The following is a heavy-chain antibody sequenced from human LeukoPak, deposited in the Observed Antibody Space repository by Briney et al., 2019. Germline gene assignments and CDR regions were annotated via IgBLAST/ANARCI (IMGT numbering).Heavy chain of an antibody. J-gene: IGHJ4*02. CDR1: GFTFSSYG. D-gene: IGHD1-26*01. CDR2: ISYDGSNK. CDR3: AKEWELLGFFDY. Sequence: GRSLRLSCAASGFTFSSYGMHWVRQAPGKGLEWVAVISYDGSNKYYADSVKGRFTISRDNSKNTLYLQMNSLRAEDTAVYYCAKEWELLGFFDYWGQGTQVTVSS. V-gene: IGHV3-30*18.